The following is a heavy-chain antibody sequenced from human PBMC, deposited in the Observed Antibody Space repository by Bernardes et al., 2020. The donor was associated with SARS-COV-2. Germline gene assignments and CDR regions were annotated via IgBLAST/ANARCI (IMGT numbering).Heavy chain of an antibody. D-gene: IGHD2-8*02. V-gene: IGHV2-5*02. J-gene: IGHJ4*02. CDR2: IYLDDDK. CDR1: GFSLSPTAVG. Sequence: SGATLTKPTQTLTLTCPFSGFSLSPTAVGVGWIRQTPGKALEWLTLIYLDDDKRYSPSLKSRLTITKDNSKNQAVLTMTNMDPVDTATYYCSHARGTGNPPVFDYWGQGTLVTGSS. CDR3: SHARGTGNPPVFDY.